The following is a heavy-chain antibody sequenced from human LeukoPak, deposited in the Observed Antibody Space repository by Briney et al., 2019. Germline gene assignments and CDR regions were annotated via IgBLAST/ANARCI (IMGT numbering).Heavy chain of an antibody. Sequence: ASVKVSCKASGYTFSNYYMHWVRQAPGQGLEWMGIINPIGGSTRYAQKFQGRVTMTRDTSTTTVYMELSRLRSDDTAVYYCARVRDNYGMDVWGQGTTVIVSS. V-gene: IGHV1-46*01. J-gene: IGHJ6*02. D-gene: IGHD5-24*01. CDR3: ARVRDNYGMDV. CDR2: INPIGGST. CDR1: GYTFSNYY.